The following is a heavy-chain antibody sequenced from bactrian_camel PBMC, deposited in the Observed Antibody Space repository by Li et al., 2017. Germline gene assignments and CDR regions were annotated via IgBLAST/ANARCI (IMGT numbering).Heavy chain of an antibody. CDR3: AASAGVRFGWVGCRLEQQDYHF. D-gene: IGHD6*01. CDR1: GFTFDESD. CDR2: VNIEGAT. Sequence: QLVESGGDSVQAGGPLRLACIASGFTFDESDMGWYHQRPGRECELVSTVNIEGATYYADSVKGRFTISRDNAKLYLQMNDLKPEDTAMYSCAASAGVRFGWVGCRLEQQDYHFWGQGTQVTVS. J-gene: IGHJ4*01. V-gene: IGHV3S55*01.